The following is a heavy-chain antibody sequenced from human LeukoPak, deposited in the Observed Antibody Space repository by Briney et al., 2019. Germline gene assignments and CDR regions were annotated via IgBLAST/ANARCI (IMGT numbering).Heavy chain of an antibody. CDR1: GYTFTGQY. CDR2: INPNIGGT. D-gene: IGHD2-15*01. Sequence: ASVEVSCKASGYTFTGQYMHWVRQAPGQGLEWMGWINPNIGGTNYPQKFLGRVTMTRDTSISTVYMEVTRLRSDDTAIYYCARENRIDGLFDFWGQGTLVTVSS. CDR3: ARENRIDGLFDF. J-gene: IGHJ4*02. V-gene: IGHV1-2*02.